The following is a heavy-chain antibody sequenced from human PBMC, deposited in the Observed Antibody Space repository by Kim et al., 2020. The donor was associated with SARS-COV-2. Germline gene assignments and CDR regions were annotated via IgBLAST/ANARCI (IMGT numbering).Heavy chain of an antibody. Sequence: GGSLRLSCAASGFSFNNYAMSWVRQAPGKGLEWVSGIRDSGGNREYADSVKGRFSISRDNSKNTLYLQMDSLRAEDTAVYYCAKVTSGSSGWFEYFQYWGQGTLVTVSS. CDR1: GFSFNNYA. CDR2: IRDSGGNR. CDR3: AKVTSGSSGWFEYFQY. V-gene: IGHV3-23*01. D-gene: IGHD6-19*01. J-gene: IGHJ1*01.